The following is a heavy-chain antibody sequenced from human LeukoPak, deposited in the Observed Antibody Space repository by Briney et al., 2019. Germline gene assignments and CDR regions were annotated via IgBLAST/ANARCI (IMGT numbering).Heavy chain of an antibody. J-gene: IGHJ4*02. CDR1: GFTFSRYA. CDR3: AKSYGDYGSLFDC. V-gene: IGHV3-23*01. D-gene: IGHD4-17*01. CDR2: VSGSGGST. Sequence: GGSLRLSCAASGFTFSRYAMSWVRQTPGKGLEWVTAVSGSGGSTNYADSVRGRFTISRDNSKNTLYLQVNSLRAEDTAVYYCAKSYGDYGSLFDCWGQGTLVIVSS.